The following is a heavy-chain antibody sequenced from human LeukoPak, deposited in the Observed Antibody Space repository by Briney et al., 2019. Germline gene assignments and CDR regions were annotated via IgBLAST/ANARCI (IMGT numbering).Heavy chain of an antibody. CDR3: ARKYKRLGFDY. J-gene: IGHJ4*02. D-gene: IGHD6-19*01. CDR2: IYYSGST. V-gene: IGHV4-30-4*07. CDR1: GGSISSGGYS. Sequence: PSETLSLTCAVSGGSISSGGYSWSWIRQPPGKGLEWIGYIYYSGSTYYNPSLKSRVTISVHTPKNQFSLKLSSVTAADTAVYYCARKYKRLGFDYWGQGTLVTVSS.